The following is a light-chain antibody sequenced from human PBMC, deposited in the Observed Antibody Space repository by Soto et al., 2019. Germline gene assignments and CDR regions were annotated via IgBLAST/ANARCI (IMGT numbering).Light chain of an antibody. J-gene: IGLJ1*01. V-gene: IGLV2-14*03. CDR2: EVS. CDR1: SSDVGGYNY. CDR3: SSFTNTITRYA. Sequence: QSVLTQPASVSGSPGQSITISCTGTSSDVGGYNYVSWYQQHPGKGPKLMIYEVSNRPSGVSNRFSGSKSGDTASLTISGLQAEDEADYYCSSFTNTITRYAFGTGTKVTV.